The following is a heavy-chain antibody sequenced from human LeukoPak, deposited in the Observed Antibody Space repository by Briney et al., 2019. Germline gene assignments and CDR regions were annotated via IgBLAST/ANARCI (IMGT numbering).Heavy chain of an antibody. J-gene: IGHJ5*02. V-gene: IGHV4-4*02. CDR3: ARVPVVVVPAAIAGVEWFDP. D-gene: IGHD2-2*01. Sequence: SETLSLTCAVSGGSISSSNWWSWVRQPPGKGLEWIGRIYTSGSTNYNPSLKSRVTISVDTSKNQFSLKLSSVTAADTAVYYCARVPVVVVPAAIAGVEWFDPWGQGTLVTVSS. CDR2: IYTSGST. CDR1: GGSISSSNW.